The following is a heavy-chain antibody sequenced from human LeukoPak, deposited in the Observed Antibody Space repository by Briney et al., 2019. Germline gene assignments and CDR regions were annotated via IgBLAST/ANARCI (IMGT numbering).Heavy chain of an antibody. J-gene: IGHJ4*02. Sequence: PSETLSLTCTVSGAPFSIYYWSWIRQPAGEGLEWIELIYTSGSTNYNPSLKSRLTMSVDKSQHQFSLELSSVPAADTAVYYCARDFDSWGQGTLVTVSS. CDR3: ARDFDS. CDR1: GAPFSIYY. V-gene: IGHV4-4*07. CDR2: IYTSGST.